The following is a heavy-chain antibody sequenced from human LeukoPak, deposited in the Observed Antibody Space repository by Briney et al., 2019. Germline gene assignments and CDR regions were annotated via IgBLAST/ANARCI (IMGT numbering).Heavy chain of an antibody. CDR3: AKHSMDYGDYVGEDY. CDR1: GFTFSSYS. V-gene: IGHV3-21*01. CDR2: ISSSSSYI. Sequence: PGGSLRLSCAASGFTFSSYSMNWVRQAPGKGLEWVSSISSSSSYIYYADSVTGRFTISRDNAKNSLYLQMNSLRAEDTAVYYCAKHSMDYGDYVGEDYWGQGTLVTVSS. D-gene: IGHD4-17*01. J-gene: IGHJ4*02.